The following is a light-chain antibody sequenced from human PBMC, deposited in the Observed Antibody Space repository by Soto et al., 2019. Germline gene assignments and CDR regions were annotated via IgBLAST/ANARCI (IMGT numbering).Light chain of an antibody. CDR2: DAS. CDR1: QTITTW. V-gene: IGKV1-5*01. J-gene: IGKJ1*01. Sequence: DIQMTQSPSTLSASVADRVTITCRASQTITTWLAWYQQKPGKAPKLLSCDASTLESGVPSRFSGSGFGTEFSLTISSLQPDDFASYYCQQYNTLSGTFGQGTKVDIK. CDR3: QQYNTLSGT.